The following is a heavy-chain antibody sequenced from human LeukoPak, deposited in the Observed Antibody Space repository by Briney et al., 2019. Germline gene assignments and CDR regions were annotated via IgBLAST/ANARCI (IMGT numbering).Heavy chain of an antibody. V-gene: IGHV4-34*01. CDR2: INHSGST. CDR1: GGSFSGYY. CDR3: ASPTSVRGVMFDY. J-gene: IGHJ4*02. Sequence: SETLSLTCAVYGGSFSGYYWSWIRQPPGKGLEWIGEINHSGSTNYNPSLKSRVTISVDTSKNQFSLKLSSVTAADTAVYYCASPTSVRGVMFDYWGQGTLVTVSS. D-gene: IGHD3-10*01.